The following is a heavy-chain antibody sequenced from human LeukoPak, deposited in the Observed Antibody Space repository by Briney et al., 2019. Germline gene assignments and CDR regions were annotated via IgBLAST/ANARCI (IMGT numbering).Heavy chain of an antibody. CDR3: ARDSQLWFGDAPPGSIDY. D-gene: IGHD3-10*01. V-gene: IGHV1-2*02. J-gene: IGHJ4*02. CDR2: INPNSGGT. Sequence: GASVKVSCKASGYTFTGYYMHWVRQAPGQGLEWMGWINPNSGGTNYAQKFQGRVTMTGDTSISTAYMELSRLRSDDTAVYYCARDSQLWFGDAPPGSIDYWGQGTLVTVSS. CDR1: GYTFTGYY.